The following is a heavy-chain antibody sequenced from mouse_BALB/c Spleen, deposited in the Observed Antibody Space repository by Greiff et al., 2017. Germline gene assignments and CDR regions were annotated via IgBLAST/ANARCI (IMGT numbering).Heavy chain of an antibody. Sequence: EVKLMESGGGLVQPGGSRKLSCAASGFTFSSFGMHWVRQAPEKGLEWVAYISSGSSTIYYADTVKGRFTISRDNPKNTLFLQMTSLRSEDTAMYYCARSRDDWGFDYWGQGTTLTVSS. CDR2: ISSGSSTI. J-gene: IGHJ2*01. V-gene: IGHV5-17*02. D-gene: IGHD4-1*01. CDR1: GFTFSSFG. CDR3: ARSRDDWGFDY.